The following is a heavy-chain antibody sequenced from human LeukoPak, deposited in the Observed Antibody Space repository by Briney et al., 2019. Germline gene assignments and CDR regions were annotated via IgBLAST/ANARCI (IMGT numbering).Heavy chain of an antibody. J-gene: IGHJ4*02. Sequence: GGSLRLSCAASGFTFSSYGMHWVRQAPGKGLEGVAVIWYDGSNKYYADSVKGRFTISRDNSKNTLYLQMNSLRAEDTAVYYCARGDPHYYDSSGYYPYWGQGTLVTVSS. CDR1: GFTFSSYG. CDR3: ARGDPHYYDSSGYYPY. V-gene: IGHV3-33*01. CDR2: IWYDGSNK. D-gene: IGHD3-22*01.